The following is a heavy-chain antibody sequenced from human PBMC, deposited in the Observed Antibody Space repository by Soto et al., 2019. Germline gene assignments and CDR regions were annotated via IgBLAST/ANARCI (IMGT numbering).Heavy chain of an antibody. J-gene: IGHJ6*02. CDR3: ARGPAADGYYGMDV. V-gene: IGHV3-23*01. CDR2: ISGSGGST. CDR1: GFTFNNYA. D-gene: IGHD6-13*01. Sequence: GGSLRLSCAASGFTFNNYAMTWVRQAPGKGLDWVSSISGSGGSTYYAASVKGRFTISRDNAMNTLYLQMNSLRAEDTAVYYCARGPAADGYYGMDVWGQGTTVTVSS.